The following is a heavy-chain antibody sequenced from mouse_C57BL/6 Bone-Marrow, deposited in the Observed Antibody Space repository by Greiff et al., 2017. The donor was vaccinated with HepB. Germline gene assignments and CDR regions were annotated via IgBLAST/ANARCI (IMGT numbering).Heavy chain of an antibody. CDR3: ARIYYDGSSREYC. V-gene: IGHV1-42*01. D-gene: IGHD1-1*01. J-gene: IGHJ2*01. CDR1: GYSFTGYY. CDR2: SNPSTGGT. Sequence: VQLKESGPELVQPGASVKISCKASGYSFTGYYMNWVKQSPEKSLEWIGGSNPSTGGTTYNQKFKAKATLTVDKSSSTAYMQLKNLRSEDSAVYYCARIYYDGSSREYCWGQGTTLSVSS.